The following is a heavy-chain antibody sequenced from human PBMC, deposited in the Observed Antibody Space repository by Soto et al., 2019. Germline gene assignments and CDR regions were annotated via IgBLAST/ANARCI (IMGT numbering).Heavy chain of an antibody. Sequence: GASVRVSCKATGYTCTNYDMHWVRQAPGQRLEWMGWINAGNGNTKYSQKFQGRVTITRDTSASTAYMELSSLRSEDTAVYYCARVGAAAGPYYFDYWGQGTLVTVSS. CDR2: INAGNGNT. CDR1: GYTCTNYD. J-gene: IGHJ4*02. V-gene: IGHV1-3*01. CDR3: ARVGAAAGPYYFDY. D-gene: IGHD6-13*01.